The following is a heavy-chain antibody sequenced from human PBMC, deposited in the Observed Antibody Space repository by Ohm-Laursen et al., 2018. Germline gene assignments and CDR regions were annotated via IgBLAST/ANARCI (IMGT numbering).Heavy chain of an antibody. CDR3: ARDVLGYCSGGSCYGDWFDP. CDR2: INPNSGGT. V-gene: IGHV1-2*02. CDR1: GYTFTGYY. Sequence: SVKVSCKASGYTFTGYYMHWVRQAPGQGLEWMGWINPNSGGTNYAQKFQGRVTMTRDTSISTAYMELSRLRSDDTAVYYCARDVLGYCSGGSCYGDWFDPWGQGTLVTVSS. D-gene: IGHD2-15*01. J-gene: IGHJ5*02.